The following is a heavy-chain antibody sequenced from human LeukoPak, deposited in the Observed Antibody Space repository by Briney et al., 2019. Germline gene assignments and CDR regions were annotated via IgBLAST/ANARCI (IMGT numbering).Heavy chain of an antibody. CDR3: ARDMVRGVIGYYYYMDV. V-gene: IGHV3-64*01. CDR1: GFTFSSYA. D-gene: IGHD3-10*01. CDR2: ISSNGGST. J-gene: IGHJ6*03. Sequence: GGSLRLSCAASGFTFSSYAMHWVRQAPGKGLEYVSAISSNGGSTYYANSVKGRFTISRDNSKNTLYLQMGSLRAEDMAVYYCARDMVRGVIGYYYYMDVWGKGTTVTVSS.